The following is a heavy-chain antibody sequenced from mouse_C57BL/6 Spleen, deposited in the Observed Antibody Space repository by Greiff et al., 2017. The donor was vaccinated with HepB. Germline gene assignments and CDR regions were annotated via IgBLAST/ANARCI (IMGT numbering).Heavy chain of an antibody. V-gene: IGHV1-52*01. Sequence: QVQLQQPGAELVRPGSSVKLSCKASGYTFTSYWMHWVKQRPIQGLEWIGNIDPSDSETHYNQKFKDKATLTVDKSSSTAYMQLSSLTSEDSAVYYCARGGYGRETWFAYWGQGTLVTVSA. CDR2: IDPSDSET. D-gene: IGHD1-2*01. J-gene: IGHJ3*01. CDR1: GYTFTSYW. CDR3: ARGGYGRETWFAY.